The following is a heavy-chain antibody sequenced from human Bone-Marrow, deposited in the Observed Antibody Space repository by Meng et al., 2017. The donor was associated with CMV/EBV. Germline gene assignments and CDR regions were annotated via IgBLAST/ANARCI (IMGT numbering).Heavy chain of an antibody. Sequence: GGSLRLSCAASGFTFSSYGMHWVRQAPGKGLEWVSFIRNDGSNKYYEDPVKGRFTVSRDNSKTTLYLQMNSLRAEDTAVYYCAKQGDDFWNGPRDYWGQGTLVTVSS. D-gene: IGHD3-3*01. V-gene: IGHV3-30*02. CDR2: IRNDGSNK. CDR1: GFTFSSYG. J-gene: IGHJ4*02. CDR3: AKQGDDFWNGPRDY.